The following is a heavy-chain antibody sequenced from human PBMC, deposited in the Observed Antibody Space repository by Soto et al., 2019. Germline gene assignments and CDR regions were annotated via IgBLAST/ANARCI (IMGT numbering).Heavy chain of an antibody. CDR3: ARAVTLYSSSWYFS. CDR2: IIPIFGTA. CDR1: GGTFSSYA. D-gene: IGHD6-13*01. Sequence: ASVKVSCKASGGTFSSYAISWVRQAPGQGLEWMGGIIPIFGTANYAQKFQGRVTITADESTSTAYMELSSLRSEDTAVYYCARAVTLYSSSWYFSWGQGTLVTVSS. J-gene: IGHJ4*02. V-gene: IGHV1-69*13.